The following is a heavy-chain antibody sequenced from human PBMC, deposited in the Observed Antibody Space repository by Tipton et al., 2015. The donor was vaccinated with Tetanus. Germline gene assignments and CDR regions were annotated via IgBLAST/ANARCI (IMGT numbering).Heavy chain of an antibody. Sequence: SLRLSCAASGFTVSSNYMSWVRQAPGKGLEWVSVIYSGGSTYYADSVKGRFTISRDNSKNTLYLQMNSLRAEDTAVYYCARSPVRAHGGNPHHDAFDIWGQGTMVTVSS. V-gene: IGHV3-53*01. CDR2: IYSGGST. J-gene: IGHJ3*02. CDR1: GFTVSSNY. CDR3: ARSPVRAHGGNPHHDAFDI. D-gene: IGHD4-23*01.